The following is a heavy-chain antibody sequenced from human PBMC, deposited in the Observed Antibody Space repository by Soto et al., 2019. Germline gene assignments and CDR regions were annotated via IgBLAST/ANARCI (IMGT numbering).Heavy chain of an antibody. D-gene: IGHD3-16*01. CDR2: INAGNGNT. CDR1: GYTFTSYA. Sequence: ASVKVSCKASGYTFTSYAMHWVRQAPGQRLEWMGWINAGNGNTKYSQKFQGRVTITRDTSASTAYMELSSLRSEDTAVYYCARGGGLYYYYYMDVWGKGTTVTVSS. CDR3: ARGGGLYYYYYMDV. J-gene: IGHJ6*03. V-gene: IGHV1-3*01.